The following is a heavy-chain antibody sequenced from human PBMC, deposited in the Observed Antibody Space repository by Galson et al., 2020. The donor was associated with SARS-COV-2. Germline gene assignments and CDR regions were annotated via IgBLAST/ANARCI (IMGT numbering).Heavy chain of an antibody. D-gene: IGHD1-26*01. CDR2: TYYRSKWYN. J-gene: IGHJ3*02. CDR1: GDSVSSNSAA. V-gene: IGHV6-1*01. CDR3: ARGISLVGSGPDDAFDI. Sequence: SQTLSLTCAISGDSVSSNSAAWNWIRQSPSRGLEWLGRTYYRSKWYNDYAVSVKSRITINPDTSKNQFSLQLNSVTPEDTAVYYCARGISLVGSGPDDAFDIWGQGTMVTVSS.